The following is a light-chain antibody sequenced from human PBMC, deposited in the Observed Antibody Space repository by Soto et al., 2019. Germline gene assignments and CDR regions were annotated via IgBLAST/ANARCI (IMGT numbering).Light chain of an antibody. CDR2: DAS. J-gene: IGKJ1*01. V-gene: IGKV3-11*01. CDR1: QSVSTY. Sequence: ETVLTQSPATLSLSPGESATLSCRASQSVSTYLAWYQQKPGQAPRLLIYDASNRVTGIPARFRGSGSGTDFTLTISGLEPEDFAIYYCQQATNWPPRTPPRTFGQGTKVDIK. CDR3: QQATNWPPRTPPRT.